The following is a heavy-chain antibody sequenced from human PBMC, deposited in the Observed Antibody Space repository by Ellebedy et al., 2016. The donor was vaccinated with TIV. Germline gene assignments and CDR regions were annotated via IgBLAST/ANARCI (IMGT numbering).Heavy chain of an antibody. CDR3: AREELTGVDY. V-gene: IGHV3-53*01. J-gene: IGHJ4*02. Sequence: GGSLRLSXAASGFTVSSNYMSWVRQAPGKGLEWVSVIYSGGSTYYADSVKGRFTISRDNSKNTLYLQMNSLRAEDTAVYYCAREELTGVDYWGQGTLVTVSS. CDR1: GFTVSSNY. D-gene: IGHD7-27*01. CDR2: IYSGGST.